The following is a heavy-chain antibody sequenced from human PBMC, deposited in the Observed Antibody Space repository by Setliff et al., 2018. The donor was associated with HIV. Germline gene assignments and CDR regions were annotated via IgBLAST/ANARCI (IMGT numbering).Heavy chain of an antibody. D-gene: IGHD6-13*01. CDR3: ARSSSSWSGWFDP. Sequence: SETLSLTCAVHGGSFSDYYWTWIRQPPGKGLEWIGEIKHSGSTNYNPSLKSRVTIPVDTSKNQFSLKLSSVTAADTAVYYCARSSSSWSGWFDPWGQGTLVTVSS. J-gene: IGHJ5*02. CDR2: IKHSGST. V-gene: IGHV4-34*01. CDR1: GGSFSDYY.